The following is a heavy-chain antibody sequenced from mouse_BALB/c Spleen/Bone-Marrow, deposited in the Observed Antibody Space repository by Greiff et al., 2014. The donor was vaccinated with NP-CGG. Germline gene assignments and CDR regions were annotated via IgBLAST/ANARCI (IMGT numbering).Heavy chain of an antibody. V-gene: IGHV1-39*01. CDR1: GYSFTAYN. CDR2: IDPYSGGT. CDR3: TRDDSPYWYFDV. J-gene: IGHJ1*01. Sequence: EVQLQQSGPELEKPGASVKISCKASGYSFTAYNMNWVKQSNGKSLEWIGSIDPYSGGTSYNQKFKGKATLTVDKSSSTAYMQLKNLTSEDSAVDYCTRDDSPYWYFDVWGAGTTVTVSS. D-gene: IGHD2-4*01.